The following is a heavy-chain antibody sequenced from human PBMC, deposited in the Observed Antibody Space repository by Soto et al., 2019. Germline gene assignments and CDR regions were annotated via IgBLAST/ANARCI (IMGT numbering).Heavy chain of an antibody. CDR2: ISGSGGST. CDR1: GFTFSSYA. J-gene: IGHJ4*02. D-gene: IGHD5-12*01. V-gene: IGHV3-23*01. CDR3: AKVLGERSYSGYDWPFDY. Sequence: GGSLRLSCAASGFTFSSYAMSWVRQAPGKGLEWVSAISGSGGSTYYADSVKGRFTISRDNSKNTLYLQMNSLRAEDTAVYYCAKVLGERSYSGYDWPFDYWGQGTLVTVSS.